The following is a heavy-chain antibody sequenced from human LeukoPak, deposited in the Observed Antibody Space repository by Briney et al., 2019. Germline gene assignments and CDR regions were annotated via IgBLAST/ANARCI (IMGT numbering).Heavy chain of an antibody. V-gene: IGHV1-69*13. CDR3: ARESKATYSSGCLDY. Sequence: ASVKVSCKASGGTFSSYAISWVRQAPGQGLEWMGGIIPIFGTANYAQKFQGRVTITADESTSTAYMELSSLRSEDTAVYYCARESKATYSSGCLDYWGQGIPVTVSS. J-gene: IGHJ4*02. D-gene: IGHD6-19*01. CDR1: GGTFSSYA. CDR2: IIPIFGTA.